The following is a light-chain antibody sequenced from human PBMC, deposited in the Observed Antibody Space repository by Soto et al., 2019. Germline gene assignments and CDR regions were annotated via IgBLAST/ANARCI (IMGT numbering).Light chain of an antibody. Sequence: DLPMTQSPSSLSASVGDRVTITCQASQDITNYLNWYQQKPGEAPKLLIYDASNLETGVPSRFSGSGSGTDFTFTISSLQPEDFATYYCLQYDISPVFGPGTKVDIK. J-gene: IGKJ3*01. CDR1: QDITNY. CDR3: LQYDISPV. V-gene: IGKV1-33*01. CDR2: DAS.